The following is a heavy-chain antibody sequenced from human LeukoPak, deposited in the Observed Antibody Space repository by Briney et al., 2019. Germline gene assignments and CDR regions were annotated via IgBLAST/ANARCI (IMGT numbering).Heavy chain of an antibody. J-gene: IGHJ4*02. V-gene: IGHV3-30*02. CDR3: AKVKRDWGALFDY. CDR1: GFTFSSYG. CDR2: IRYDGSNK. D-gene: IGHD3/OR15-3a*01. Sequence: GGSLRLSCAASGFTFSSYGMHWVRQAPGKGLEWVAFIRYDGSNKYYADSVKGRFTISGDNSKNTLYLQMNSLRAEDTAVYYCAKVKRDWGALFDYWGQGTLVTVSS.